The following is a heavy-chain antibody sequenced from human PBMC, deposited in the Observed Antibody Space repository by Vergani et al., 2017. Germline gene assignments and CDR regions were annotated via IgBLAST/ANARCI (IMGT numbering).Heavy chain of an antibody. CDR1: GYPFTSYG. V-gene: IGHV1-18*04. CDR3: ARMGGGGVLEWLFKY. Sequence: QVQLVQSGAEVKKPGASVKVSCKASGYPFTSYGISWVRQAPGQGLEWMGWISAYNGNTNYAQKLQGRDTMTTDTSTSTAYMELRGLRSADTAVYYCARMGGGGVLEWLFKYWGQGTLVTVSS. CDR2: ISAYNGNT. J-gene: IGHJ4*02. D-gene: IGHD3-3*01.